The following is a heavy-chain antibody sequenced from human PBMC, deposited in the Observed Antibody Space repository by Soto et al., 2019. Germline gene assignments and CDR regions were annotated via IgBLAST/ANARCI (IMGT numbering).Heavy chain of an antibody. V-gene: IGHV3-15*01. D-gene: IGHD3-3*01. CDR2: IRSKREGGAT. Sequence: LRLTFVASGFSISDAWMSWVRQAPWKVLEWVGRIRSKREGGATDFAAPVKDRFSFSRDDSKNTLYLQMNNLKIEDTAVYFCTTDNMFGANDPQFHHWGQGTQVTVSS. J-gene: IGHJ1*01. CDR3: TTDNMFGANDPQFHH. CDR1: GFSISDAW.